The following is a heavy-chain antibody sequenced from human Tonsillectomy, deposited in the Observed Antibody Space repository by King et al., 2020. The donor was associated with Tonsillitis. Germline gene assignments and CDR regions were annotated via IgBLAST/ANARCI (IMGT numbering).Heavy chain of an antibody. CDR1: AFTFSTYW. J-gene: IGHJ2*01. CDR2: IKQDGSEK. V-gene: IGHV3-7*01. CDR3: ARDRGGNQVHWYLDL. D-gene: IGHD2-15*01. Sequence: VQLVESGGGLVQPGGSLRLSCAASAFTFSTYWMSWVRQAPGKGLEWVANIKQDGSEKYYLDSVRGRFTISRDNAKNSLYLQMNSLRAEDTAVYYCARDRGGNQVHWYLDLWGRGTLVTVSS.